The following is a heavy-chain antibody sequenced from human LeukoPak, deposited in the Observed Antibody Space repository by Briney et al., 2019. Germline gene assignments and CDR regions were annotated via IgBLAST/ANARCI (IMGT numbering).Heavy chain of an antibody. CDR2: ISDSGGTT. CDR3: SKQSYRVDSFTDY. V-gene: IGHV3-23*01. J-gene: IGHJ4*02. Sequence: GGSLRLSCAASVFTFITKAMSWARQAPGKGLEWVSGISDSGGTTYYADSVKGRFTISRDNSKNTLYLQMNSLRAEDTAVYYCSKQSYRVDSFTDYWGQGTLVTVSS. CDR1: VFTFITKA. D-gene: IGHD5-12*01.